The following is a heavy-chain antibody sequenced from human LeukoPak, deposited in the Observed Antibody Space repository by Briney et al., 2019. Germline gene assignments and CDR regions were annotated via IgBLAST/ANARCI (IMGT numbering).Heavy chain of an antibody. CDR2: ISSSSSYI. CDR1: GFTFSSYS. Sequence: GGSLRLSCAASGFTFSSYSMNWVRQAPGKGLEWVSSISSSSSYIYYADSVKGRFTISRDNAKNSLYLQMNSLRAEDTAVYYCARDGRIGIAAAGMPTKFGMDVWGQGTTVTVSS. J-gene: IGHJ6*02. CDR3: ARDGRIGIAAAGMPTKFGMDV. V-gene: IGHV3-21*01. D-gene: IGHD6-13*01.